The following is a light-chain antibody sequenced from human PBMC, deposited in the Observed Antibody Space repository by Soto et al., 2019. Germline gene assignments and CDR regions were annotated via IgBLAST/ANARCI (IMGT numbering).Light chain of an antibody. V-gene: IGKV3-20*01. Sequence: EIVMTQSPATLSLSPGGRATLSCRASQSVSSSYLAWYQQKPGQAPRLVIYGASSRATGIPDRFSGSGSGTDFTLTISRLEPEDFAVYYCQQYGSSRWTFGQGTKVDIK. CDR3: QQYGSSRWT. J-gene: IGKJ1*01. CDR1: QSVSSSY. CDR2: GAS.